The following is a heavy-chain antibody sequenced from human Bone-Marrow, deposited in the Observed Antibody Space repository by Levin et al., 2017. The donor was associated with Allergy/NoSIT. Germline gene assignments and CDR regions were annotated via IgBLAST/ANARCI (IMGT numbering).Heavy chain of an antibody. V-gene: IGHV1-8*01. CDR1: GYTFTSYD. D-gene: IGHD2/OR15-2a*01. CDR3: ARMHCHTASCQNVPNWFDP. J-gene: IGHJ5*02. Sequence: ASVKVSCEASGYTFTSYDINWVRQAAGQGLEWMGWVNPDNGDTGYAQKFQGRITMSRDTSTSTAYMDLSRLTSDDTAVYYCARMHCHTASCQNVPNWFDPWGQGTLVIVSS. CDR2: VNPDNGDT.